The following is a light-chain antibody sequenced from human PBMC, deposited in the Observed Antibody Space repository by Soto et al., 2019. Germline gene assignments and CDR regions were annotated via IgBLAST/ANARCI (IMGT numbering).Light chain of an antibody. Sequence: QSVLTQPPSASGTRGQRVTISCSGSSSNIGSNTVNWYQQLPGTAPKLLIYSNNQRPSGVPDRFSGSKSGTSASLAISGLQSEDEADYYCAAWDDSLNGFVVFGGGTQLTVL. CDR3: AAWDDSLNGFVV. CDR1: SSNIGSNT. V-gene: IGLV1-44*01. CDR2: SNN. J-gene: IGLJ2*01.